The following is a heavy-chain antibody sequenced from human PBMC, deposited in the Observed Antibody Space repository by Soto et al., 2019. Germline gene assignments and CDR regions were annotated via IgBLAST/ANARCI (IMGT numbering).Heavy chain of an antibody. CDR2: ISAYNGNT. V-gene: IGHV1-18*01. D-gene: IGHD2-2*03. Sequence: ASVKVSCKATGYTFTSFGISWVRQAPGQGLEWMGWISAYNGNTNYAQKLQGRVTMTTDTSTSTAYMELRSLTSDDTAVYYCARGISLDIVLVPAALTYNWFDPWGQGTLVTVSS. CDR1: GYTFTSFG. CDR3: ARGISLDIVLVPAALTYNWFDP. J-gene: IGHJ5*02.